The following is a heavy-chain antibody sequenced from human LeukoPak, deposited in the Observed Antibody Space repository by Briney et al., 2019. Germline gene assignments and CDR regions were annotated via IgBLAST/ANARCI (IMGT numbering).Heavy chain of an antibody. CDR2: ISWNSGSI. CDR1: RFTFDDYA. Sequence: PGGPLRLSCAASRFTFDDYAMQWVRHAPGKVLEWVAGISWNSGSIGYADSVKGRFTISRDNATNSLYMQMNSLRAEDTALYYCATDLRYGSGSYCFDYWGQATLVTVSS. V-gene: IGHV3-9*01. J-gene: IGHJ4*02. CDR3: ATDLRYGSGSYCFDY. D-gene: IGHD3-10*01.